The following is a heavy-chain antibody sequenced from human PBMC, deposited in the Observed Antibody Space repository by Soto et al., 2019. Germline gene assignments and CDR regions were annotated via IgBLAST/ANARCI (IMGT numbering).Heavy chain of an antibody. CDR2: ITSGGTYI. D-gene: IGHD4-4*01. CDR3: ARSKGYGMDV. V-gene: IGHV3-21*01. Sequence: GGSLRLSCAVSGFTFSTYNMNWVRQAPGKGLEWVSYITSGGTYIYYADSVKGRLTISRDNAKNSLYLQINSLRAEDTAVYYCARSKGYGMDVWGQGTTVTVSS. CDR1: GFTFSTYN. J-gene: IGHJ6*02.